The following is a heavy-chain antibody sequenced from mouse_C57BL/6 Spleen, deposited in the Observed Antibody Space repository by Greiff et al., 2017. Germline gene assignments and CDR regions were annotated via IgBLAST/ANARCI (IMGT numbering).Heavy chain of an antibody. CDR2: ISDGGSYT. CDR3: ARDLPIQGNAMDY. D-gene: IGHD6-1*01. V-gene: IGHV5-4*01. Sequence: EVMLVESGGGLVKPGGSLKLSCAASGFTFSSYAMSWVRQTPEKRLEWVATISDGGSYTYYPDNVKGRFTISRDNAKNNLYLQMRHLKSEDTAMYYCARDLPIQGNAMDYWGQGTSVTVSS. CDR1: GFTFSSYA. J-gene: IGHJ4*01.